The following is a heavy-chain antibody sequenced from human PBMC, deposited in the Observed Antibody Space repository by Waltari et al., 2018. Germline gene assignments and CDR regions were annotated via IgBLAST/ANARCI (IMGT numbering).Heavy chain of an antibody. CDR3: ARPGEGPSSH. Sequence: EVQLVESGGGLIQPGGSLRLSCAASGIIVSANYMNWVRQAPGKGPQWVSVIYSAGRTYYADSVKGRFTIYRDNTKNTVYLQMNNLKTEDTAVYYCARPGEGPSSHWDQGTLVTVSS. CDR2: IYSAGRT. J-gene: IGHJ4*02. D-gene: IGHD4-17*01. V-gene: IGHV3-53*01. CDR1: GIIVSANY.